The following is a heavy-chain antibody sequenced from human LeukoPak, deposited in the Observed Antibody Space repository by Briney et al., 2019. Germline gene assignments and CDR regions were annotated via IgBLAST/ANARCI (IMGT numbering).Heavy chain of an antibody. J-gene: IGHJ4*02. CDR3: AREDGYNGSGFDY. D-gene: IGHD5-24*01. V-gene: IGHV1-69*04. CDR1: GGTYSSYA. Sequence: SVKVSCKASGGTYSSYAISWVRQAPGQELEWMGRILHILGIANYAQKFQGRVTITADKSTSTAYMELSSLRSEDTAVYYCAREDGYNGSGFDYWGQGTLVTVSS. CDR2: ILHILGIA.